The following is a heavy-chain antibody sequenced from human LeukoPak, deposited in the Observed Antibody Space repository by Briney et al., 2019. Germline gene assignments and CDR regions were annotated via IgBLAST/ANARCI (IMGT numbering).Heavy chain of an antibody. Sequence: GGSLRLSCAASGFTVSSNYMSWVRQAPGKGLEWVSVIYSGGSTYYADSVKGRFTISRDNSKNTLYLQMNSLRAEDTAVYYCARDREDSYGYAFDIWGQGTMVTVSS. CDR3: ARDREDSYGYAFDI. V-gene: IGHV3-53*01. CDR1: GFTVSSNY. J-gene: IGHJ3*02. CDR2: IYSGGST. D-gene: IGHD5-18*01.